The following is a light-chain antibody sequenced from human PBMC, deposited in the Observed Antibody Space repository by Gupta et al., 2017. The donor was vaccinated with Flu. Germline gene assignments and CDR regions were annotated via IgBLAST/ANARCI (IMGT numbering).Light chain of an antibody. Sequence: RVTIYCTGSGSNSGAGFDVHWYQHLPGSAPKLLIYGNRNRPSGVPDRFSGSKFGTSASLAITGLQAEDEADYYCQSYDSSLRSYVFGTGTKVTVL. CDR2: GNR. CDR3: QSYDSSLRSYV. V-gene: IGLV1-40*01. CDR1: GSNSGAGFD. J-gene: IGLJ1*01.